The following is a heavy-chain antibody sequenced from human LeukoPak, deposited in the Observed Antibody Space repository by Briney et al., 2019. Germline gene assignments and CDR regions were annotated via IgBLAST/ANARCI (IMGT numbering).Heavy chain of an antibody. D-gene: IGHD3-10*01. J-gene: IGHJ5*02. Sequence: PSDTLSLTRAVSGYSISSGNWWGWIRQPPGKGLEWIGYIYYTGSIYYNPSLKSRVTMSVDTSKNQFSLKLRSVTAVDTAVYYCARNAAGFGGGFGPWGQGTLVTVSS. V-gene: IGHV4-28*05. CDR2: IYYTGSI. CDR3: ARNAAGFGGGFGP. CDR1: GYSISSGNW.